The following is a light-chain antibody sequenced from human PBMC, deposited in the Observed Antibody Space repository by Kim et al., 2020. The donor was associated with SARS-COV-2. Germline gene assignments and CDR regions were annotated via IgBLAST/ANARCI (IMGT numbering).Light chain of an antibody. V-gene: IGKV1-5*03. J-gene: IGKJ2*01. CDR3: QQYKSLMYT. Sequence: DIQMTQSPSTLSASVGDRVTITCRASQNIDTWLAWYQQKPGKAPKVLIYRASSLQSWVPSRFSGSGSGTEFALTITSLQPDDFATYYCQQYKSLMYTFCQGTQLEIK. CDR2: RAS. CDR1: QNIDTW.